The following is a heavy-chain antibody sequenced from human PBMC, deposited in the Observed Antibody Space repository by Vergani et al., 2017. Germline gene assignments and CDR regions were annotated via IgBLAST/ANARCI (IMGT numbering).Heavy chain of an antibody. CDR1: GGSISSSSYY. J-gene: IGHJ3*02. CDR2: IYTSGST. D-gene: IGHD3-22*01. CDR3: ARARYYYDSHDAFDI. V-gene: IGHV4-39*07. Sequence: QLQLQESGPGLVKPSETLSLTCTVSGGSISSSSYYWGWIRQPPGKGLEWIGSIYTSGSTNYNPSPKSRVTMSVDTSKNQFSLKLSSVTAADTAVYYCARARYYYDSHDAFDIWGQGTMVTVSS.